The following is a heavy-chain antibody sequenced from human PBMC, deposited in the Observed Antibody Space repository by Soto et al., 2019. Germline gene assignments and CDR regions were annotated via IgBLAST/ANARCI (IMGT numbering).Heavy chain of an antibody. D-gene: IGHD6-19*01. V-gene: IGHV4-34*01. CDR1: GGCFSGYY. CDR2: INHSGST. Sequence: SETLSLTCAVYGGCFSGYYWSWIRQPPGKRLEWIGEINHSGSTNYNPSLKSRVTISVDTSKNQFSLKLSSVTAADTAVYYCARPTRQWLGLRYYYGMDVWGQGTTVT. CDR3: ARPTRQWLGLRYYYGMDV. J-gene: IGHJ6*02.